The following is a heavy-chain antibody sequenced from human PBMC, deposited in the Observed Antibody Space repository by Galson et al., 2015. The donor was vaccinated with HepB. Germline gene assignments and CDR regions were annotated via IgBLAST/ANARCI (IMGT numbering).Heavy chain of an antibody. D-gene: IGHD2-8*02. V-gene: IGHV1-69*10. Sequence: SVKVSCKASGGTFSSYAISWVRQAPGQGLEWMGGIIPILGIANYAQKFQGRVTITADKSTSTAYMELSSLRSEDTAVYYCARGRGYCTGGVCSHFDYWGQGTLVTVSS. J-gene: IGHJ4*02. CDR2: IIPILGIA. CDR1: GGTFSSYA. CDR3: ARGRGYCTGGVCSHFDY.